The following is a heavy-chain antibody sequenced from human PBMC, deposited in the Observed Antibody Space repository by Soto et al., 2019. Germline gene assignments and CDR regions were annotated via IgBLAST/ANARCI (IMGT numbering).Heavy chain of an antibody. J-gene: IGHJ6*02. D-gene: IGHD3-22*01. Sequence: SGGSLRLSCAASGFTFSSYAMSWVRQAPGKGLEWVSAISGSGGSTYYADSVKGRFTISRDNSKNTLYLQMNSLRAEDTAVYYCAQKSDSSGYYYYYGMDVRGQGTTVTVSS. V-gene: IGHV3-23*01. CDR2: ISGSGGST. CDR1: GFTFSSYA. CDR3: AQKSDSSGYYYYYGMDV.